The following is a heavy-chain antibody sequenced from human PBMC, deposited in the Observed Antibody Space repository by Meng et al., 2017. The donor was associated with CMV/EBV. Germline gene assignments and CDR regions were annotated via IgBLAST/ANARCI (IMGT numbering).Heavy chain of an antibody. V-gene: IGHV4-30-4*08. D-gene: IGHD2-21*02. CDR3: AREGDNPFDY. J-gene: IGHJ4*02. Sequence: VQLQESGPGLVKTSQPLSLTCNFSCGSISNCDYYWSWIRQPPGKGLEWIGYIYSSGSTYYNPSLKSRVTISVDTSKHQFSLKLSSVTAADTAVYYCAREGDNPFDYWGQGTLVTVSS. CDR2: IYSSGST. CDR1: CGSISNCDYY.